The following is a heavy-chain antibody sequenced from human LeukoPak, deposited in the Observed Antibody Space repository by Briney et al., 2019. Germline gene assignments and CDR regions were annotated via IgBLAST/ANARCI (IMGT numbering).Heavy chain of an antibody. D-gene: IGHD3-3*01. Sequence: SENLSLTCTVSGGSISSSSYYWGWIRQPPGKGLEWIGSIYYSGSTYYNPSLKSRVTISVDTSKNQFSLKLSSVPAADTAVYYCARQGSLRGYWGQGTLVTVSS. J-gene: IGHJ4*02. CDR3: ARQGSLRGY. V-gene: IGHV4-39*01. CDR2: IYYSGST. CDR1: GGSISSSSYY.